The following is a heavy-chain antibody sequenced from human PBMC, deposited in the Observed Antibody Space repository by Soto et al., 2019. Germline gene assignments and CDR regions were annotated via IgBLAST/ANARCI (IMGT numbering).Heavy chain of an antibody. V-gene: IGHV1-3*01. J-gene: IGHJ4*02. CDR2: INAGNGNT. Sequence: ASVKVSCKASGYTFTSYAMHWVRQAPGQRLEWMGWINAGNGNTKYSQKFQGRVTITRDTSASTAYMELSSLRSEDTAVYYCARVLGGANPKEYYFDYWGQGTLVTVSS. D-gene: IGHD3-10*01. CDR3: ARVLGGANPKEYYFDY. CDR1: GYTFTSYA.